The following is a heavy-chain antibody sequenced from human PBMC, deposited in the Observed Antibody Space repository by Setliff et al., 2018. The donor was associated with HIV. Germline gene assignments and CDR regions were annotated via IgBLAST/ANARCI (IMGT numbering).Heavy chain of an antibody. J-gene: IGHJ4*02. CDR1: GGTFSSYA. CDR2: VRPHSINR. CDR3: ARSCRSSGYCHFDY. Sequence: GASVKVSCKASGGKASGGTFSSYAISWVRQAPGQGLEWMGWVRPHSINRYYAKNFQGRVTMTWDTSTSTGYMEVYRLRSDDTAVYFCARSCRSSGYCHFDYWGQGTLVTVSS. V-gene: IGHV1-2*02. D-gene: IGHD3-22*01.